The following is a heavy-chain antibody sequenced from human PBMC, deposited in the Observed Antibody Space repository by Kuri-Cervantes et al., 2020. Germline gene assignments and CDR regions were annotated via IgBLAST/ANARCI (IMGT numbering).Heavy chain of an antibody. CDR2: IKQDGSEK. CDR3: AKEGNTGYSYFQDAFDI. CDR1: GFTFSRYW. Sequence: GGFLRLSCAASGFTFSRYWMNWVRQAPGKGLEWVANIKQDGSEKYYVDSVKGRFTISRDNSKNTLYLQMNSLRAEDTAVYYCAKEGNTGYSYFQDAFDIWGQGTMVTVSS. V-gene: IGHV3-7*05. J-gene: IGHJ3*02. D-gene: IGHD5-18*01.